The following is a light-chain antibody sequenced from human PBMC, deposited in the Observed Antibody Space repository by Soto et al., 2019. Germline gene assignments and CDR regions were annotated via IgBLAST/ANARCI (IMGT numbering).Light chain of an antibody. Sequence: MTQFPSSVSASVGDRVIITCQAGQSISNHLNWYQQKPGKAPKLLIYGASTRATGIPARFSGSGSGTEFTLTISSLQSEDFAIYFCQQYNNWPPDRTFGQGTKVEIK. CDR3: QQYNNWPPDRT. V-gene: IGKV3-15*01. J-gene: IGKJ1*01. CDR2: GAS. CDR1: QSISNH.